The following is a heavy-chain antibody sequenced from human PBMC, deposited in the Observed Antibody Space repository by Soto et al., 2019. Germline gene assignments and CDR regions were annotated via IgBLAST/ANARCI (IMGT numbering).Heavy chain of an antibody. D-gene: IGHD2-2*02. J-gene: IGHJ3*02. V-gene: IGHV1-69*13. CDR3: AAPICSSTSCYSAGDAFDI. Sequence: SVKVSCKASGGTFSSYAISWVRQAPGQGLELMGGIIPIFGTANYAQKFQGRVTITADESTSTAYMELSSLRSEDTAVYYCAAPICSSTSCYSAGDAFDIWGQGTMVTV. CDR1: GGTFSSYA. CDR2: IIPIFGTA.